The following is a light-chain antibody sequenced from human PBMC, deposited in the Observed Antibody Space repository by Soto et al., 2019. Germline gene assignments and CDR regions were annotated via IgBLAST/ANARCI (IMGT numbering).Light chain of an antibody. CDR1: QSLVHSDGNTY. Sequence: DIVLTQTPLSSPVTLGQPASISCRSSQSLVHSDGNTYLSWLQQRAGQPPRLLSYKVSNRFSGVPYRCSGSEAAPTFTLKISRVEAEDVGENYSMPATQYRPYTLGPWTKLEIK. CDR2: KVS. J-gene: IGKJ2*01. CDR3: MPATQYRPYT. V-gene: IGKV2-24*01.